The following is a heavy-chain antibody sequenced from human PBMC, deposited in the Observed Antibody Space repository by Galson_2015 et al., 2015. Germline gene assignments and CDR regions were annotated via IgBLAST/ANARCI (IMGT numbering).Heavy chain of an antibody. J-gene: IGHJ4*02. CDR1: GYSFTSYW. CDR3: ARRLYNWNGVYYFDY. D-gene: IGHD1-20*01. Sequence: QSGAEVKKPGESLKISCKGSGYSFTSYWIGWVRQMPGKGLEWMGIIYPGDSDTRYSPSFQGQVTISADKSISTAYLQWSSLKASDTAMYYCARRLYNWNGVYYFDYWGQGTLVTVSS. V-gene: IGHV5-51*03. CDR2: IYPGDSDT.